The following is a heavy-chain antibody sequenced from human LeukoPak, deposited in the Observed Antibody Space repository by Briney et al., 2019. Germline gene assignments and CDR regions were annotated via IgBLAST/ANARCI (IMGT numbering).Heavy chain of an antibody. V-gene: IGHV4-59*01. CDR3: TRGERLGLDS. D-gene: IGHD6-19*01. J-gene: IGHJ4*02. CDR2: ISYSRSS. Sequence: SETLSLTCTVSGASITTYYWSWIRQSPGKGLGWIGYISYSRSSNYNPSLKSRVTISVDTSKNQFSLKLTSVTAADTAVYYCTRGERLGLDSWGQGTLVTVSS. CDR1: GASITTYY.